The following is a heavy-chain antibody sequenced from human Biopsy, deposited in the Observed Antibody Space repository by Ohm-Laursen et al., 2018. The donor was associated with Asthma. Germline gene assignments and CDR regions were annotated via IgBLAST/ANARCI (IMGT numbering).Heavy chain of an antibody. CDR1: GFTFSTYS. CDR2: ISYDGSNK. D-gene: IGHD3-3*01. Sequence: SLRLSCSASGFTFSTYSMSWVRQAPGKGLEWVAVISYDGSNKYYADSVKGRFTISRDNSKNTLYLQMNSLRAEDTAVYYCAKDTEGRYDFWSGLSYNYYGMDVWGQGTTVTVSS. J-gene: IGHJ6*02. CDR3: AKDTEGRYDFWSGLSYNYYGMDV. V-gene: IGHV3-30*18.